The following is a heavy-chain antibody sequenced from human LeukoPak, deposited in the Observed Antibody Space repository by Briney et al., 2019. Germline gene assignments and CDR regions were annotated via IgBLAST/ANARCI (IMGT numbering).Heavy chain of an antibody. CDR1: GFLYSSYW. J-gene: IGHJ4*02. CDR3: ARARAAYCSNGVCCQFDY. D-gene: IGHD2-8*01. CDR2: IKQDGSEK. Sequence: GGSQTLPCAASGFLYSSYWMTWVRQTPGRGLEWVANIKQDGSEKYYVDSVKGRFTISRYNAKNSLYLQMNSLRAEDTAVYYCARARAAYCSNGVCCQFDYWGQGTLVTVSS. V-gene: IGHV3-7*05.